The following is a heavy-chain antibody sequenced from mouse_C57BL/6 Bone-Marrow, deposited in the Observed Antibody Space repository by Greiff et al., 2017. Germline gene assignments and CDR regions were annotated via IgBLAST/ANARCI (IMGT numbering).Heavy chain of an antibody. V-gene: IGHV1-50*01. D-gene: IGHD2-2*01. CDR1: GYTFTSYW. CDR2: IDPSDSYT. J-gene: IGHJ2*01. CDR3: ARWLPYYFDY. Sequence: VKLQQPGAELVKPGASVKLSCKASGYTFTSYWMQWVKQRPGQGLEWIGEIDPSDSYTNYNQKFKGKATLTVDTSSSTAYMQLSSLTSEDSAVYYCARWLPYYFDYWGQGTTLTVSS.